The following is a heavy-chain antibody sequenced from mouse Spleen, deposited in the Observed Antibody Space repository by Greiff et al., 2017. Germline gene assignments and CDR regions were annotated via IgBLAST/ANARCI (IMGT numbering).Heavy chain of an antibody. V-gene: IGHV1-85*01. CDR3: ARSSTATSWVAY. D-gene: IGHD1-2*01. J-gene: IGHJ3*01. CDR1: GYTFTSYD. Sequence: QVQLQQSGPELVKPGASVKLSCKASGYTFTSYDINWVKQRPGQGLEWIGWIYPRDGRTKYNEKFKGKATLTVDTSSSTAYMELHSLTSEDSAVYFCARSSTATSWVAYWGQGTLVTVSA. CDR2: IYPRDGRT.